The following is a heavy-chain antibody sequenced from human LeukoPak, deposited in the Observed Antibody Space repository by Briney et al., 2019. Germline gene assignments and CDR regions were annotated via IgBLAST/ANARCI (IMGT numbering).Heavy chain of an antibody. CDR1: GFTFSTYD. CDR2: ISYDGSDK. J-gene: IGHJ3*02. V-gene: IGHV3-30*18. Sequence: PGRSLRLSCAASGFTFSTYDMHWVRQAPGKGLEWVAIISYDGSDKYYADSVKGRFTISRDNSKNTLYLQMNSLRAEDPAVYYCAKDFGEAAFDIWGQGTMVTVSS. CDR3: AKDFGEAAFDI. D-gene: IGHD3-10*01.